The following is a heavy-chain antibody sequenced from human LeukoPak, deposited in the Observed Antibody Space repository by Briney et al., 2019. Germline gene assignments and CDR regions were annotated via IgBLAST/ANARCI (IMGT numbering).Heavy chain of an antibody. D-gene: IGHD2-21*02. CDR3: ARGGGDHAFDV. Sequence: PGGSLRLSCAASGFTFSPYWMHWVRQGPGKGLVWVARIDSVGSSTIYADSVKGRLTISRDNAQNTLYLQMDSLRAEDTAVYYCARGGGDHAFDVWGQGTMVTVSS. CDR2: IDSVGSST. CDR1: GFTFSPYW. V-gene: IGHV3-74*01. J-gene: IGHJ3*01.